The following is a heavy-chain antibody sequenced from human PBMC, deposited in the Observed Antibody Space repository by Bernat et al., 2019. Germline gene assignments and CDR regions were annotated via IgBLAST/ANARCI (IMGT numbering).Heavy chain of an antibody. CDR1: GFTFSSYG. CDR3: AKTDAKYYYDSSGYDVAD. Sequence: QVQLVESGGGVVQPGRSQRLSCAASGFTFSSYGMHWVRQAPGKGLEWVAVISYDGSNKYYADSVKGRFTISRDNSKNTLYLQMNSLRAEDTAVYYCAKTDAKYYYDSSGYDVADWGQGTLVTVSS. V-gene: IGHV3-30*18. D-gene: IGHD3-22*01. J-gene: IGHJ4*02. CDR2: ISYDGSNK.